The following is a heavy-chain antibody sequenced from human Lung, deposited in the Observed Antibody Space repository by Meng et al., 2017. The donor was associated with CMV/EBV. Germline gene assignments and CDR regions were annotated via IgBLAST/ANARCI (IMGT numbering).Heavy chain of an antibody. CDR3: ARVMWGAFDV. J-gene: IGHJ4*02. Sequence: CHVSGSSVNSGTYYWRWIRQPPGQRPECLGFIYHSGGARYSPSLKSRVTISLDTSKNQVSLKVNSVTAADTAVFHCARVMWGAFDVWGQGILVTVSS. CDR1: GSSVNSGTYY. D-gene: IGHD3-16*01. CDR2: IYHSGGA. V-gene: IGHV4-61*01.